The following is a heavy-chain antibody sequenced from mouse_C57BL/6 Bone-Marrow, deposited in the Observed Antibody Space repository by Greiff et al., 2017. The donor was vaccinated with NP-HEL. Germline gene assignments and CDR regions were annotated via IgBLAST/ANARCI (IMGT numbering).Heavy chain of an antibody. CDR3: ARHHYGNYFDY. CDR2: ISNLAYSI. Sequence: DVKLVESGGGLVQPGGSLKLSCAASGFTFSDYGMAWVRQAPRKGPEWVAFISNLAYSIYYADTVTGRFTISRENAKNTLYLEMSSLRSEDTAMYYCARHHYGNYFDYWGQGTTLTVSS. D-gene: IGHD2-1*01. CDR1: GFTFSDYG. J-gene: IGHJ2*01. V-gene: IGHV5-15*01.